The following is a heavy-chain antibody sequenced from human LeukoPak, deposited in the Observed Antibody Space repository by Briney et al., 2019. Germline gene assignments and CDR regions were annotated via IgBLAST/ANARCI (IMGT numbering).Heavy chain of an antibody. V-gene: IGHV4-39*01. D-gene: IGHD3-22*01. Sequence: SETLSLTCVVSGGSISSSSHYWGWIRQPPGTGLEWIGSIYHSGSTSYNASLKSRVTISVDTSKNQFSLKLASVTAADTAVYFCARRVDTSSGGYFDSWGQGIQVTVSS. CDR3: ARRVDTSSGGYFDS. J-gene: IGHJ4*02. CDR1: GGSISSSSHY. CDR2: IYHSGST.